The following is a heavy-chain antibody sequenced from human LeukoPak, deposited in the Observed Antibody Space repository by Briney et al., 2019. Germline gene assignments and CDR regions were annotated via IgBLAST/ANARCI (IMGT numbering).Heavy chain of an antibody. CDR2: ISYDGSNK. Sequence: PGGSLRLSCAASGLTFSSYAMHWVRQAPGKGLEWVAVISYDGSNKYYADSVKGRFTISRDNSKNTLYLQMNSLRAEDTAVYYCAREGLGYCSSTSCYAAFDIWGQGTMVTVSS. J-gene: IGHJ3*02. CDR3: AREGLGYCSSTSCYAAFDI. CDR1: GLTFSSYA. D-gene: IGHD2-2*01. V-gene: IGHV3-30-3*01.